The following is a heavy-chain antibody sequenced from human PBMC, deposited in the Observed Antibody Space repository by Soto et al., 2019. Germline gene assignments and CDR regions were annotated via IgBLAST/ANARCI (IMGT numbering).Heavy chain of an antibody. V-gene: IGHV1-69*13. CDR1: GGTFSSYS. J-gene: IGHJ4*02. CDR3: ARQGEQHLAPTHFDY. CDR2: IISIFGTA. Sequence: SVQVSCKASGGTFSSYSMSWVRQAPGQGLEWMGGIISIFGTANYAQKFQGRVTITADESTSTAYIELSSLRSEDTAVYYCARQGEQHLAPTHFDYWGQGTLVTVSS. D-gene: IGHD6-13*01.